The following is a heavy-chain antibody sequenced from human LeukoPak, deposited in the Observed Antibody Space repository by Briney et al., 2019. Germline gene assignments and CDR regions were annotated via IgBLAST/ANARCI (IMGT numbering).Heavy chain of an antibody. Sequence: GGSLRLSCAASGFTFSNAWLSWVRQAPGKGLEGVGRIKSKTDGGTTDYAAPVKGRFTISRDDSKNTLYLQMNSLKTEDTAVYYCTTDQRGHMVGASFDYWGQGTLVTVSS. J-gene: IGHJ4*02. D-gene: IGHD1-26*01. CDR2: IKSKTDGGTT. CDR3: TTDQRGHMVGASFDY. V-gene: IGHV3-15*01. CDR1: GFTFSNAW.